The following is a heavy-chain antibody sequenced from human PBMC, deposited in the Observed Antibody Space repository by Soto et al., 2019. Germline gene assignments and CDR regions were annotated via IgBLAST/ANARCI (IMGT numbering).Heavy chain of an antibody. CDR2: ISSSGSTI. J-gene: IGHJ3*02. CDR3: ARVLIVVVVAATPGAFDI. D-gene: IGHD2-15*01. Sequence: GGSLRLSCAASGFTFSDYYMSWIRQAPGKGLEWVSYISSSGSTIYYADSVKGRFTISRDNAKNSLYLQMNSLRAEDTAVYYCARVLIVVVVAATPGAFDIWGQGTMVTVS. V-gene: IGHV3-11*01. CDR1: GFTFSDYY.